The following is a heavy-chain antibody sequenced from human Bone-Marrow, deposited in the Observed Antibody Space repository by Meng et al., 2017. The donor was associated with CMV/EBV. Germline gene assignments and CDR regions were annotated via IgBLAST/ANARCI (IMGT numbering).Heavy chain of an antibody. CDR2: IWYDGSNK. V-gene: IGHV3-33*06. J-gene: IGHJ4*02. D-gene: IGHD6-19*01. CDR3: AKGDSSGWGAPDY. CDR1: GFTFSSYG. Sequence: GESLKIPCAASGFTFSSYGMHWVRQAPGKGLEWVAVIWYDGSNKYYADSVKGRFTISRDNSKNTLYLQMNSLRAEDTAVYYCAKGDSSGWGAPDYWGQGTLVTVSS.